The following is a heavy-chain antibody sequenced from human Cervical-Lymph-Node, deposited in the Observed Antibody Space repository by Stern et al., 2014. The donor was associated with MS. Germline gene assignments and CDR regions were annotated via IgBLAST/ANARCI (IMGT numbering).Heavy chain of an antibody. CDR1: EFAFSHYT. Sequence: VQLVESEGGVVQPGRSLRLSCAASEFAFSHYTMHWVRQAPGKGLEWVATISFDGTDKYHAHSVGGRFTISRDNSKNTLDLQMNSLGTEDTALYYCARTNTYFDAFDLWGQGTMVTVSS. J-gene: IGHJ3*01. CDR2: ISFDGTDK. CDR3: ARTNTYFDAFDL. D-gene: IGHD2/OR15-2a*01. V-gene: IGHV3-30-3*01.